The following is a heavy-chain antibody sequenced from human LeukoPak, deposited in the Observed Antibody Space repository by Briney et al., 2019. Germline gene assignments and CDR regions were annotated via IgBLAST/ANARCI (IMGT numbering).Heavy chain of an antibody. J-gene: IGHJ2*01. CDR2: ISGSGFST. CDR3: AKDIEVAITGHYFDL. D-gene: IGHD3-22*01. V-gene: IGHV3-23*01. Sequence: QSGGSLRLSCAASGFTFSSYAMSWVRQAPGQGLEWLSAISGSGFSTHYADSVKGRFTISRDNSKTTLFLQMNSLRAEDTALYYCAKDIEVAITGHYFDLWGRGTLVAVSS. CDR1: GFTFSSYA.